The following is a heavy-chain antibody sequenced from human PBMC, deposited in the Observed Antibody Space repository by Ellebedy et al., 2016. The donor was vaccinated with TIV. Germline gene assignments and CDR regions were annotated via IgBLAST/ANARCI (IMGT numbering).Heavy chain of an antibody. D-gene: IGHD2-15*01. J-gene: IGHJ4*02. CDR1: GFTFSSYG. CDR2: ISYDGTAK. CDR3: TKDKGTGGSCQDY. Sequence: PGGSLRLSCVASGFTFSSYGMHWVRQAPGKGPEWVAIISYDGTAKDYSDSVKGRFAISRDNSKNTLYLQMNSLRAEDSAVYYCTKDKGTGGSCQDYWGQGTLVTVSS. V-gene: IGHV3-30*18.